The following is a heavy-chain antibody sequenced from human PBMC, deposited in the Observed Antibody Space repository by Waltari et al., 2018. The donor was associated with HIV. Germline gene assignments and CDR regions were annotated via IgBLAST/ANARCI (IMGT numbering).Heavy chain of an antibody. CDR1: GYTFTNHG. V-gene: IGHV7-4-1*02. Sequence: QVQLVQSGSELKKPGASVMVSCKASGYTFTNHGINWVRQAPGQGLEWMGWINKKTGNPTYAQGFTGRLVVSLDTSITTAYLQRKSLQVEDTAIYYGVRSGVREVLDWGQGTLVTVSS. D-gene: IGHD2-8*01. CDR2: INKKTGNP. CDR3: VRSGVREVLD. J-gene: IGHJ4*02.